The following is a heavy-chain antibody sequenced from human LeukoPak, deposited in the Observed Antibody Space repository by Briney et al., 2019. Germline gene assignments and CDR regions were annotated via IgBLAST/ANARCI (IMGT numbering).Heavy chain of an antibody. CDR2: IIPIFGTA. D-gene: IGHD2-2*01. CDR1: GGTFSSYA. CDR3: ARGQLLSYYFDY. V-gene: IGHV1-69*05. Sequence: GASVKVSCKASGGTFSSYAISWVRQAPGQGLEWMGGIIPIFGTANYAQKFQGRVTITTDESTSTAYMELSSLRSEDTAAYYCARGQLLSYYFDYWGQGTLVTVSS. J-gene: IGHJ4*02.